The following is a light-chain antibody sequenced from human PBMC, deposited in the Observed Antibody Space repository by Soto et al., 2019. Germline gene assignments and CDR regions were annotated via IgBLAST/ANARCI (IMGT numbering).Light chain of an antibody. CDR3: QQYDNSPIT. CDR2: GAS. J-gene: IGKJ5*01. CDR1: QSISSSF. Sequence: EIVFTQSPGILSLSPGERASLSCGASQSISSSFLAWYQQKPGQAPRLLIYGASSRATGIPDRFSGTGSETDFTLTISRLEPEDFAVYYCQQYDNSPITFGQGTRLEI. V-gene: IGKV3-20*01.